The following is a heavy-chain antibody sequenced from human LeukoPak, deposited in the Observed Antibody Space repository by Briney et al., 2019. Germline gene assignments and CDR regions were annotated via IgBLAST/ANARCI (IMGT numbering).Heavy chain of an antibody. CDR2: IYTSGST. D-gene: IGHD3-10*01. CDR3: ARHADVLLWFGELLYFDY. V-gene: IGHV4-4*07. Sequence: PSETLSLTCSVSGHSISSHNYWAWIRQPAGKGLEWIGRIYTSGSTDYNPSLKSRVTISVDTSKNQFSLKLSSVTAADTAVYYCARHADVLLWFGELLYFDYWGQGTLVTVSS. J-gene: IGHJ4*02. CDR1: GHSISSHNY.